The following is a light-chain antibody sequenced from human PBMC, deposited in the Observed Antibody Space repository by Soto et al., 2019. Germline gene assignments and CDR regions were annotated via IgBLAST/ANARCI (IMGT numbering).Light chain of an antibody. J-gene: IGLJ1*01. CDR2: DVS. CDR3: ASYTTSSTYV. V-gene: IGLV2-14*03. Sequence: QSLLTQPASVSGSPGQSIAISCTGTSSDVGAFNYVSWYQQHPGKAPKFMIFDVSSRPSGVSDRFSGSKSGNTASLTISGLQTEAEADYYCASYTTSSTYVFGTGTKVTVL. CDR1: SSDVGAFNY.